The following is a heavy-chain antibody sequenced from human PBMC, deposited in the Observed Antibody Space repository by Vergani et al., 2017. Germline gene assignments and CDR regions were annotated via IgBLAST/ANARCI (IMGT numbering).Heavy chain of an antibody. CDR3: TRPMATITMGYFDY. J-gene: IGHJ4*02. Sequence: VQLVESGGGVVQPGGSMRLSCAASGFTFSGSAMHWVRQASGKGLEWVGRIRSKANSYATAYAASVKGRFTISRDDSKNTAYLQMNSLKTEDTAVYYCTRPMATITMGYFDYWGQGTLVTVSS. V-gene: IGHV3-73*01. CDR2: IRSKANSYAT. D-gene: IGHD5-24*01. CDR1: GFTFSGSA.